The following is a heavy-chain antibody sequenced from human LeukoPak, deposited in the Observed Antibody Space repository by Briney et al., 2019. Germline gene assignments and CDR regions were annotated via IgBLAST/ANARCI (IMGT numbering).Heavy chain of an antibody. J-gene: IGHJ6*03. CDR2: ISYDGSNK. CDR3: ARDSEQQLVLIYYYYMDV. Sequence: GGSLRLSCAASGFTFSSYAMHWVRQAPGKGLEWVAVISYDGSNKYYADSVKGRFTISRDNSKNTLYLQMNSLRAEDTAVYYCARDSEQQLVLIYYYYMDVWGKGTTVTVSS. CDR1: GFTFSSYA. D-gene: IGHD6-13*01. V-gene: IGHV3-30-3*01.